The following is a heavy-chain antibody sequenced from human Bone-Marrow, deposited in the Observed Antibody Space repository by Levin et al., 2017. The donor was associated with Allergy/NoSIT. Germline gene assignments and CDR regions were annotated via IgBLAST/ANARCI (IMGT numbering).Heavy chain of an antibody. Sequence: SGGSLRLSCAASGFTFSSYAMSWVRQAPGKGLEWASAISGSGGSTYYADSVKGRFTISRDDSKNTLYLQMNSLRAEDTAVYYCAKGITMVRGVITWGQGTLVTVSS. CDR3: AKGITMVRGVIT. CDR1: GFTFSSYA. J-gene: IGHJ5*02. CDR2: ISGSGGST. V-gene: IGHV3-23*01. D-gene: IGHD3-10*01.